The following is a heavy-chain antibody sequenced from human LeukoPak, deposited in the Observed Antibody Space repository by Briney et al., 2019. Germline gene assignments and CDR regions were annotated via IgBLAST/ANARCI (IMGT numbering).Heavy chain of an antibody. J-gene: IGHJ5*02. CDR2: ISAYNGNT. CDR1: GYTFTSYG. D-gene: IGHD3-10*01. CDR3: ARDRPYYYGSGSTRVRDWFDP. V-gene: IGHV1-18*01. Sequence: ASVKVSCKASGYTFTSYGISWVRQAPGQGLEWMGWISAYNGNTNYAQKLQGRVTMTTDTSTSTAYMELRSLRSDDTAVYYCARDRPYYYGSGSTRVRDWFDPWGQGTLVTVSS.